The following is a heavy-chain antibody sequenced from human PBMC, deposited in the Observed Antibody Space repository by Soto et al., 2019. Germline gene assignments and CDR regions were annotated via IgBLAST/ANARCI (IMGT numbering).Heavy chain of an antibody. V-gene: IGHV4-39*01. CDR3: ARHFPHKGYDFWSGYYDGGVWFDP. J-gene: IGHJ5*02. Sequence: SETLSLTCTVSGGSISSSSYYWGWIRQPPGKGLEWIGSIYYSGSTYYNPSLKSRVTISVDTSKNQFSLKLSSVTAADTAVYYCARHFPHKGYDFWSGYYDGGVWFDPWGQGTLVTVSS. D-gene: IGHD3-3*01. CDR2: IYYSGST. CDR1: GGSISSSSYY.